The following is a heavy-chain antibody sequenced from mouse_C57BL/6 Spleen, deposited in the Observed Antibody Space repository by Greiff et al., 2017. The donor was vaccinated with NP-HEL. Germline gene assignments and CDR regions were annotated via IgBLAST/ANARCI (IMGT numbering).Heavy chain of an antibody. D-gene: IGHD1-1*01. J-gene: IGHJ4*01. Sequence: EVQLQQSGAELVRPGASVKLSCTASGFNIKDDYMHWVKQRPEQGLEWIGWIDPENGDTEYASKFQGKATITADTSSNTAYLQLSSLTSEDTAVYYCTTDYGSSLWDYWGQGTSVTVSS. CDR1: GFNIKDDY. CDR2: IDPENGDT. V-gene: IGHV14-4*01. CDR3: TTDYGSSLWDY.